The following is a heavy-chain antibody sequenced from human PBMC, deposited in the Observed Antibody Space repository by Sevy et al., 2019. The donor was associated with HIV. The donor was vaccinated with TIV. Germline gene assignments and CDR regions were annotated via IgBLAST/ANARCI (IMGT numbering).Heavy chain of an antibody. V-gene: IGHV3-30-3*01. CDR3: ARDDEPDYYYFVMYV. Sequence: GGSLRLSCAASGFTFSSYAMHWVCQAPGKGLEWVAVISYDGSNKYYADSVKGRFTISRDNSKNILYRQMDGLRADDTVLYYCARDDEPDYYYFVMYVWGQGTTVTGSS. J-gene: IGHJ6*02. CDR2: ISYDGSNK. CDR1: GFTFSSYA.